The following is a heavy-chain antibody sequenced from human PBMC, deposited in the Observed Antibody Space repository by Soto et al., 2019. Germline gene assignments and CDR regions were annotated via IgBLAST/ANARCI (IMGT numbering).Heavy chain of an antibody. D-gene: IGHD2-15*01. Sequence: QVQLVESGGGLVKPGGSLRLSCTASGFRFSDYYMSWIRQAPGKGLEWISYISSSGSTIYYADSVKGRFTISRDNAKNSLYLQMNSLRAEDAAVYYCASPPPDIVVEVTPRERDTDYYYYMDVWGKGTTVTVSS. J-gene: IGHJ6*03. CDR3: ASPPPDIVVEVTPRERDTDYYYYMDV. V-gene: IGHV3-11*01. CDR2: ISSSGSTI. CDR1: GFRFSDYY.